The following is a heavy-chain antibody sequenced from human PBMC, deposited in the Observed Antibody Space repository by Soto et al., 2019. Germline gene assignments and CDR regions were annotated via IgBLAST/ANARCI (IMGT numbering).Heavy chain of an antibody. CDR1: GGSFSGYY. CDR3: ARGQGRSSWTKQNWFDP. V-gene: IGHV4-34*01. CDR2: INHSGST. D-gene: IGHD6-13*01. Sequence: PSETLSLTCAVYGGSFSGYYWSWIRQPPGKGLEWIGEINHSGSTNYNPSLKSRVTISVDTSKNQFSLKLSSVTAADTAVYYCARGQGRSSWTKQNWFDPWGQGTLVTVSS. J-gene: IGHJ5*02.